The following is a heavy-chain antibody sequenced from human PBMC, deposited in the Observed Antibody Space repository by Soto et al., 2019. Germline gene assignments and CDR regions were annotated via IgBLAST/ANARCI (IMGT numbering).Heavy chain of an antibody. Sequence: QVQLVQSGAEVKKPGASVKVSCKASGYTFTSYAMHWVRQAPGQRLEWMGWINAGNGNTKYSQKFQGRVTITRDTSASTAHMELSSLRSEDTAVYYCAPLTTIQLWTGGFDYWGQGTLVPVSS. D-gene: IGHD5-18*01. J-gene: IGHJ4*02. CDR2: INAGNGNT. CDR1: GYTFTSYA. CDR3: APLTTIQLWTGGFDY. V-gene: IGHV1-3*01.